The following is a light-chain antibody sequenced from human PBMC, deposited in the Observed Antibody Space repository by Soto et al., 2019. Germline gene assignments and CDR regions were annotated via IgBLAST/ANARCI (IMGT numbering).Light chain of an antibody. V-gene: IGLV2-8*01. CDR2: EVS. J-gene: IGLJ1*01. CDR3: SSYAGSNNYV. CDR1: SSDVGGYNY. Sequence: QSALTQPPSASGSPGQSVTISCTGTSSDVGGYNYVSWYQQHPGKAPKLMIYEVSKWPSGVPDRFSGSKSGNTASLTVSGLQTEDEADYYCSSYAGSNNYVFGIGTKLTVL.